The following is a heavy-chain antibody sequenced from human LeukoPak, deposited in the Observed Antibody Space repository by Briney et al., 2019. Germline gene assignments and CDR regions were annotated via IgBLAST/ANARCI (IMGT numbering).Heavy chain of an antibody. CDR2: SNSDGSST. D-gene: IGHD1-7*01. CDR3: AKSELELLRVYYYYMDV. V-gene: IGHV3-74*01. J-gene: IGHJ6*03. CDR1: GFTFSSYW. Sequence: GGSLRLSCAASGFTFSSYWMHWVRQAPGKGLVWVSRSNSDGSSTSYADSVKGRFTISRDNSKNTLYLQMNSLRAEDTAVYYCAKSELELLRVYYYYMDVWGKGTTVTVSS.